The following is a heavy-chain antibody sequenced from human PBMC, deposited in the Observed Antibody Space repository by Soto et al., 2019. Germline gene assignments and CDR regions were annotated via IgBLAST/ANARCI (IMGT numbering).Heavy chain of an antibody. Sequence: SETLSLACTVSGGSINTFYWGWVRQPAGKGLGWVGRIFSGGSTTFHPSLKRRVAMSVDTPKNHFSLNLSSVPAADMAVYYCAREGSYSAYSFAHGIQLLLFQFWGQGALV. CDR2: IFSGGST. CDR3: AREGSYSAYSFAHGIQLLLFQF. D-gene: IGHD5-12*01. V-gene: IGHV4-4*07. J-gene: IGHJ4*02. CDR1: GGSINTFY.